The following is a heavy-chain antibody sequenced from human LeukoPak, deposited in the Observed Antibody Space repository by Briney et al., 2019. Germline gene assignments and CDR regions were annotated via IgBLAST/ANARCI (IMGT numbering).Heavy chain of an antibody. J-gene: IGHJ5*02. D-gene: IGHD6-13*01. CDR2: INPSGGST. CDR1: GYTFTSYY. Sequence: ASVKVSCKASGYTFTSYYMHWVRQAPGQGLEWMGIINPSGGSTSYAQKFQGRVTMIRDTSTSTVYMELSSLRSEDTAVYYCARGGVSSWTIWIAAADPNWFDPWGQGTLVTVSS. CDR3: ARGGVSSWTIWIAAADPNWFDP. V-gene: IGHV1-46*01.